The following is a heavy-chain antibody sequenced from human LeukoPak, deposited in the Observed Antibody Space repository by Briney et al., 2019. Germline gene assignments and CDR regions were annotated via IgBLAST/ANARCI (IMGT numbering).Heavy chain of an antibody. CDR1: GGSISSYY. V-gene: IGHV4-59*01. CDR2: IYYSGST. J-gene: IGHJ5*02. CDR3: ARALDYGDYMGWFDP. Sequence: SETLSLACTVSGGSISSYYWSWIRQPPGKGLEWIGYIYYSGSTNYNPSLKSRVTISVDTSKNQFSLKLSSVTAADTAVYYCARALDYGDYMGWFDPWGQGTLVTVSS. D-gene: IGHD4-17*01.